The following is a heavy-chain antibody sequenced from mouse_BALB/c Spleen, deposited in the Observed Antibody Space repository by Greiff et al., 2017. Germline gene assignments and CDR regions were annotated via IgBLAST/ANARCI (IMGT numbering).Heavy chain of an antibody. V-gene: IGHV1-55*01. J-gene: IGHJ4*01. CDR1: GYNFTSYW. Sequence: QVQLQQPGAELVTPGPSVKLSCKASGYNFTSYWINWVKLRPGQGLEWIGDIYPGSGSTNYNEKFKSKATLTVDTSSSTAYMQLSSLASEDSALYYCARRSPMDYWGQGTSVTVSA. CDR2: IYPGSGST. CDR3: ARRSPMDY.